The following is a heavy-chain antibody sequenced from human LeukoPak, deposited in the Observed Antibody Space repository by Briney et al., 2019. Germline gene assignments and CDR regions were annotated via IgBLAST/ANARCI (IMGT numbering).Heavy chain of an antibody. D-gene: IGHD2-15*01. Sequence: GGSLRLSCAASGFSIENYWMHWVRQAPGKGLVWVSQIDSDGSRTTYADLVKGRFTISRDDAKNTVYLQMDTLGADDTAVYYCARDKGYSSDCWGQGALVTVSS. V-gene: IGHV3-74*01. CDR2: IDSDGSRT. CDR1: GFSIENYW. CDR3: ARDKGYSSDC. J-gene: IGHJ4*02.